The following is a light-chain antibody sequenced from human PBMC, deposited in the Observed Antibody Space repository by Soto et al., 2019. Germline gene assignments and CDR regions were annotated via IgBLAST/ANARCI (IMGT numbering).Light chain of an antibody. V-gene: IGKV3-11*01. CDR2: DAS. CDR3: QQRSNQLT. J-gene: IGKJ4*01. CDR1: QSVSIY. Sequence: EIVLTQAPATLPLSPGERATRSCRASQSVSIYLAWYQQKPGQAPRLLINDASNRAPGIPARFSGSGSGTDFTLTISRLEPEDFAVYYCQQRSNQLTFGGGTKVEIK.